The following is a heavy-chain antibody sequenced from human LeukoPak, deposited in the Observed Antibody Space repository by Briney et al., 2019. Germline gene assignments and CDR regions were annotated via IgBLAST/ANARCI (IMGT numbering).Heavy chain of an antibody. Sequence: ASVKVSCKASGYTFTGYYMHWVRQAPGQGLEWMGWINPNSGGTNYAQKFQGRVTMTRDTSISTAYMELSRLRSDDTAVYYCARGYCGSGSYFTYWGQGTLVTVSS. CDR3: ARGYCGSGSYFTY. CDR2: INPNSGGT. J-gene: IGHJ4*02. CDR1: GYTFTGYY. V-gene: IGHV1-2*02. D-gene: IGHD3-10*01.